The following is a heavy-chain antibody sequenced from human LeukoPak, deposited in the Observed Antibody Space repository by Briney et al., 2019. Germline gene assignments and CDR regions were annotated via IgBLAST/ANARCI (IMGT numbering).Heavy chain of an antibody. CDR3: AREGTLSVAAAGTTVYNWFDP. V-gene: IGHV1-2*02. CDR2: MNPNNGGT. D-gene: IGHD6-13*01. CDR1: GYTFTGYY. J-gene: IGHJ5*02. Sequence: GASVKVSCKASGYTFTGYYMHWVQQAPGQGLEWMGWMNPNNGGTNYAQKFQGRVSMTRDTSISTAYMELSRLRSDDTAVYYCAREGTLSVAAAGTTVYNWFDPWGQGTLVTVSS.